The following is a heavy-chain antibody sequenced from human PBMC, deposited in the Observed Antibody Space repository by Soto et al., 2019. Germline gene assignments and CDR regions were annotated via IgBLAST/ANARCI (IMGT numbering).Heavy chain of an antibody. CDR3: ARDRRGGSYGMDV. Sequence: QVQLQESGPGLVKPSQTLSLTCTVSGGSINSGDYYWSWIRQHPGKGLEWIGYIFSSGSTYYNPSLKSRVTISVDTSKNQFSLKLSSVTAADTAVYYCARDRRGGSYGMDVWGQGTTVTVSS. J-gene: IGHJ6*02. V-gene: IGHV4-31*03. CDR2: IFSSGST. CDR1: GGSINSGDYY. D-gene: IGHD3-10*01.